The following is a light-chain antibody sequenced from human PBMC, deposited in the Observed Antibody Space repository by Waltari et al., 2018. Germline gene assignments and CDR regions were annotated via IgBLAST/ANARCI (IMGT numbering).Light chain of an antibody. CDR2: KDR. CDR1: ALPKQY. CDR3: QSGDNSGTNRVL. V-gene: IGLV3-25*03. J-gene: IGLJ2*01. Sequence: SYELIQPPSVSVSPGQTARITCPGDALPKQYVYWFQQKSGQAPRLVMSKDRERPSGIPERFSGSSSGTTVTLTISGVQAEDEADYYCQSGDNSGTNRVLFGGGTKLTVL.